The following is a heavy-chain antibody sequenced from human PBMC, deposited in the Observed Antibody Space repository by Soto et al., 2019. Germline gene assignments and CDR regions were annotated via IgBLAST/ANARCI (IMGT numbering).Heavy chain of an antibody. Sequence: GGSLRLSCAASGFTFSSYAMHWVRQAPGKGLEWVAVISYDGSNKYYADSVKGRFTISRDNSKNTLYLQMNSLRAEDTAVYYCAREARELPIEGGGFDYWGQGTLVTVSS. J-gene: IGHJ4*02. CDR2: ISYDGSNK. D-gene: IGHD1-26*01. V-gene: IGHV3-30-3*01. CDR1: GFTFSSYA. CDR3: AREARELPIEGGGFDY.